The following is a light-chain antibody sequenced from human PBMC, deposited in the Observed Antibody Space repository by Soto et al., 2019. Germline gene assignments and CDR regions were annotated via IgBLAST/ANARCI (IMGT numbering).Light chain of an antibody. Sequence: DIQMTQSPSTLSASVGDRVTITCRASQSISSWLAWYKQKPGKAPKLLIYKASSLESGVPSRFSGSGSGTEFTLTISSLQPDDFATYYYQQYHSYPYTFGQGTTLEIK. CDR1: QSISSW. CDR3: QQYHSYPYT. J-gene: IGKJ2*01. CDR2: KAS. V-gene: IGKV1-5*03.